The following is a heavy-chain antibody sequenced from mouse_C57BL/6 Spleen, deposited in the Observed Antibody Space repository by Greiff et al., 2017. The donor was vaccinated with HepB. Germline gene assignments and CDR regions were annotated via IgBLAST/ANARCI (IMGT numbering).Heavy chain of an antibody. CDR2: IYPRSGNT. Sequence: VQLQQSGAELARPGASVKLSCKASGYTFTSYGISWVKQRTGQGLEWIGEIYPRSGNTYYNEKFKGKATLTADKSSSTAYMELRSLTSEDSAVYFCASGGFTTVVARLDYWGQGTTLTVSS. J-gene: IGHJ2*01. CDR1: GYTFTSYG. V-gene: IGHV1-81*01. D-gene: IGHD1-1*01. CDR3: ASGGFTTVVARLDY.